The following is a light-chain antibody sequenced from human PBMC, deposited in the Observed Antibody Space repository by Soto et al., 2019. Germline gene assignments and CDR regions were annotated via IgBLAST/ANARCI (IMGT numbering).Light chain of an antibody. Sequence: VVLTQSPGTLSLSPGERATLSCWASQSISNTYFAWYQQRPGQAPRRLIYSAPVRATGVPERFSGTGAGMDFTLAIRGLEPEDFAVYYCQHGYTFGQGTKVEI. J-gene: IGKJ2*01. CDR2: SAP. CDR3: QHGYT. CDR1: QSISNTY. V-gene: IGKV3-20*01.